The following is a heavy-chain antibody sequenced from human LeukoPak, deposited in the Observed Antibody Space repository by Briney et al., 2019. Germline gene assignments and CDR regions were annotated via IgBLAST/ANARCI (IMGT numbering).Heavy chain of an antibody. CDR3: ARGDYYGSPKVVAA. D-gene: IGHD3-10*01. CDR2: INPNSGDT. CDR1: GYTFTDYY. J-gene: IGHJ5*02. Sequence: ASVKVSCKASGYTFTDYYINWVRQAPGRGLEWIGWINPNSGDTNYAQKFQDRVTMTRDTSISTAYIELNLLRFDDTAVFYCARGDYYGSPKVVAAWGQGTLVTVSS. V-gene: IGHV1-2*02.